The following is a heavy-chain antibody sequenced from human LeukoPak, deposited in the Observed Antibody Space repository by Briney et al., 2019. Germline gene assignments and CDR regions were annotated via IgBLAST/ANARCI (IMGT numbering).Heavy chain of an antibody. CDR1: GFTFSNYW. J-gene: IGHJ4*02. CDR3: AVVPAAIQYFDY. D-gene: IGHD2-2*01. Sequence: QPGGSLRLSCAASGFTFSNYWMGWVRQAPGKGLEWVANIKQDGSEKYYVDSVKGRFTISRDNAKNSLYLQMNSLRAEDTAVYYCAVVPAAIQYFDYWGQGTLVTVSS. CDR2: IKQDGSEK. V-gene: IGHV3-7*01.